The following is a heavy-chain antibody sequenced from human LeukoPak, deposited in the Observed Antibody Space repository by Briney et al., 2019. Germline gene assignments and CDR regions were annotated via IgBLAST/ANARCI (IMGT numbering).Heavy chain of an antibody. CDR1: GYTFPGYY. J-gene: IGHJ5*02. CDR2: INPNSGGT. CDR3: ARARITIVNWFDP. Sequence: ASVKVSCKASGYTFPGYYMHRVRQAPGQGLEWMGRINPNSGGTNYAQKFQGRVTMTRDTSISTAYMELSRLRSDDTAVYYCARARITIVNWFDPWGQGTLVTVSS. D-gene: IGHD3-3*01. V-gene: IGHV1-2*06.